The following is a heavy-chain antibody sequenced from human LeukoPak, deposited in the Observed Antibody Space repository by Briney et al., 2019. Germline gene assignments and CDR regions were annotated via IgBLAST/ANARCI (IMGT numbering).Heavy chain of an antibody. D-gene: IGHD6-13*01. Sequence: SETLSLTCTVSGGSISSYYWSWIRQPPGQGLEWIGYIYYSGSTNYNPSLKSRVTISVDTSKNQFSLKLSSVTAADTAVYYCAREIAAADFNWFDPWGQGTLVTVSS. CDR2: IYYSGST. J-gene: IGHJ5*02. CDR1: GGSISSYY. V-gene: IGHV4-59*01. CDR3: AREIAAADFNWFDP.